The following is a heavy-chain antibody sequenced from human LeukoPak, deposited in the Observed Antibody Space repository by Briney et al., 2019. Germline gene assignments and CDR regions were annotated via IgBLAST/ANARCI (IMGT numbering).Heavy chain of an antibody. V-gene: IGHV3-7*01. J-gene: IGHJ4*02. CDR2: MREDGSET. D-gene: IGHD3-16*01. CDR1: GFIFSNYW. CDR3: VNLRRY. Sequence: GGSLRLSCAASGFIFSNYWMTWVRQAPGKGLEWVATMREDGSETYYVDSVKGRFTFSRDNAKNSLYLQMTSLRAEDTAVYYCVNLRRYWGREPWSPSPQ.